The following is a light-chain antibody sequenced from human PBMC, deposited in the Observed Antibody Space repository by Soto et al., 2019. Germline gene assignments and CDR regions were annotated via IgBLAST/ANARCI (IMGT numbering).Light chain of an antibody. J-gene: IGKJ4*01. V-gene: IGKV1-39*01. CDR1: QSISSY. CDR3: QQSSATPLT. Sequence: DIQMTQSPSSLSASVGDRVSITCRASQSISSYLNWYQQKPGKAPKLLSYGASSLQSGVPSRFSGSRTGTEFPLPISSLQSEDFATYFCQQSSATPLTFGGGTKVEIK. CDR2: GAS.